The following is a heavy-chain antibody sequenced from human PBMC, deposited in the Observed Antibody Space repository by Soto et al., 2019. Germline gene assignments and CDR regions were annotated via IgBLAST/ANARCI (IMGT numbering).Heavy chain of an antibody. CDR2: INAGNGNT. Sequence: QVQLVQSGAEVKKPGASVKVSCKASGYTFTTYAMHWVRQAPGQRLEWMGWINAGNGNTKYSQKFHGRGTITRDTAASTAYMEMSSLRSEDTAVYYCARDSMVRGVVRAMDVWGQGTTVTVSS. V-gene: IGHV1-3*01. J-gene: IGHJ6*02. CDR3: ARDSMVRGVVRAMDV. CDR1: GYTFTTYA. D-gene: IGHD3-10*01.